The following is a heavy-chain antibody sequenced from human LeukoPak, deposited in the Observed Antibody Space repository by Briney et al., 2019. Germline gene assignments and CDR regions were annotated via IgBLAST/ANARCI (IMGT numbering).Heavy chain of an antibody. J-gene: IGHJ4*02. CDR3: AARYNWNDLAY. D-gene: IGHD1-1*01. Sequence: GGSLRLSCAASGFTFTNAWMCWVRQAPGKGLEWVGRIKSKTDGGTTDYAAPVKGRFTISRDDSKNTLYLQMNSLKIEDTAVYYCAARYNWNDLAYWGQGTLVTVSS. CDR1: GFTFTNAW. CDR2: IKSKTDGGTT. V-gene: IGHV3-15*01.